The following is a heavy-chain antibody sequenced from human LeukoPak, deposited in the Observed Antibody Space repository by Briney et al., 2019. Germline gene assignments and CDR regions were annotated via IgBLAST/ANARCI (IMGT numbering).Heavy chain of an antibody. V-gene: IGHV1-46*01. CDR3: ARDGSVFDGGNNYYYYYMDV. J-gene: IGHJ6*03. D-gene: IGHD4-23*01. CDR2: INPSGGST. Sequence: ASVKVSCKASGYTFTSYYMHWVRQAPGQGLEWMGIINPSGGSTSYAQEFQGRVTMTRDTSTSTVYMELSSLRSEDTAVYYCARDGSVFDGGNNYYYYYMDVWGKGTTVTVSS. CDR1: GYTFTSYY.